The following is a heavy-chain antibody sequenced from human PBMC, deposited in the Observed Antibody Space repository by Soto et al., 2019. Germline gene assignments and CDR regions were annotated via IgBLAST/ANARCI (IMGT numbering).Heavy chain of an antibody. CDR1: GDSVSSNSAA. CDR2: TYYRSKWYN. J-gene: IGHJ6*02. V-gene: IGHV6-1*01. D-gene: IGHD6-19*01. Sequence: SETLSLTCAISGDSVSSNSAAWNWIRQSPSRGLEWLGRTYYRSKWYNDYAVSVKSRITINPDTSKNQFSLQLNSVTPEDTAVYYCARDSGVAVAGTGDYSYYGMDVWGQGTTVTVSS. CDR3: ARDSGVAVAGTGDYSYYGMDV.